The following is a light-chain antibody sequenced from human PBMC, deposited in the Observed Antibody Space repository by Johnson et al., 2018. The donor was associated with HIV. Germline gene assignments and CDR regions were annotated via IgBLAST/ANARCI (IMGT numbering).Light chain of an antibody. J-gene: IGLJ1*01. V-gene: IGLV1-51*02. CDR1: SSNIGNNY. CDR2: ENN. CDR3: GTWDSSLGYV. Sequence: QSVLTQPPSVSAAPGQKVTISCSGSSSNIGNNYVSWYQQLPGTAPKLLIYENNKRPSGIPDRFSGSKSGTSAPLDITGLQTGDEDDYYCGTWDSSLGYVFGTGTKVTVL.